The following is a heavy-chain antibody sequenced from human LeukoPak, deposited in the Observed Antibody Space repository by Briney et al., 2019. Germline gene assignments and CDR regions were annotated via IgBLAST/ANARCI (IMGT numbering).Heavy chain of an antibody. CDR3: ASYSSSWYYFDY. D-gene: IGHD6-13*01. J-gene: IGHJ4*02. CDR2: IYYSGST. CDR1: GGSISSYY. V-gene: IGHV4-59*01. Sequence: PSETLSLTCTVSGGSISSYYWSWIRHPPGKGLEWIGYIYYSGSTNYNPSLKSRVTISVDTSKNQFSLKLSSVTAADTAVYYCASYSSSWYYFDYWGQGTLVTVSS.